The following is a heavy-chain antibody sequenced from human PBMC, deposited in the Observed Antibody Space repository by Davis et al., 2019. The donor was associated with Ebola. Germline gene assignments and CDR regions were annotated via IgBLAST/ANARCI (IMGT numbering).Heavy chain of an antibody. D-gene: IGHD2-2*01. CDR2: INPSGGST. V-gene: IGHV1-46*01. J-gene: IGHJ6*02. Sequence: ASVKVSCKASGYTFTSYYMHWVRQAPGQGLEWMGIINPSGGSTSYAQKFQGRVTMTRDTSTSTVYMELSSLRSEDTAVYYCARDKGYCSSTSCWGMDVWGQGTTVTVSS. CDR3: ARDKGYCSSTSCWGMDV. CDR1: GYTFTSYY.